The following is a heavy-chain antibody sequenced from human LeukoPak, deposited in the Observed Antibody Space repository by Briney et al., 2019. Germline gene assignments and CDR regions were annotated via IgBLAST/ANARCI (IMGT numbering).Heavy chain of an antibody. J-gene: IGHJ3*02. V-gene: IGHV4-38-2*02. CDR2: FYHGGST. CDR3: ARVLDSITLVRGVITAFDI. D-gene: IGHD3-10*01. Sequence: SETLSLTCTVSGYSISTGYYWDWIRQPPGKGLEWIGTFYHGGSTYYNPSLKSRVTISVDTSKNQFSLNLTSVTAADTAVYYCARVLDSITLVRGVITAFDIWGQGTMVTVSS. CDR1: GYSISTGYY.